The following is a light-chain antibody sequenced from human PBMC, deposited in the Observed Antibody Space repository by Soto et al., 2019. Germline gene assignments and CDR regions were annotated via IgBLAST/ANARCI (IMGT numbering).Light chain of an antibody. V-gene: IGLV1-40*01. CDR3: QSYDSSQSGAYV. J-gene: IGLJ1*01. CDR2: GNS. CDR1: SSNIGAGYD. Sequence: QSVLTQPPSVSGAPGQRVTISCTGSSSNIGAGYDVHWYQQLPGTAPKLLIYGNSNRPSGVPDRFSGSKSGTSASLAITGLQAEDEADYYCQSYDSSQSGAYVFGTRTKVTVL.